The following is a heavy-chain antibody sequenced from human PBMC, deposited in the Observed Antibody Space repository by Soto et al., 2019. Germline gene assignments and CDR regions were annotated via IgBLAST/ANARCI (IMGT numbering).Heavy chain of an antibody. CDR2: ISENGGSRGSNK. Sequence: GGSLRLSCTASGFTFSSSAMSWVRHVPGQGLEWVASISENGGSRGSNKYYADSVKGRFTISRDNSKNTLYLQMNSLRAEDTAVYYCARENYSSQGMDVWGQGTTVTVSS. V-gene: IGHV3-23*01. D-gene: IGHD6-19*01. J-gene: IGHJ6*02. CDR3: ARENYSSQGMDV. CDR1: GFTFSSSA.